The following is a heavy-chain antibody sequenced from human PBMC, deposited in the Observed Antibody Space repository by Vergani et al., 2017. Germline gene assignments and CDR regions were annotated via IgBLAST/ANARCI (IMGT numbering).Heavy chain of an antibody. CDR2: IYSGGST. CDR1: GFTVSSNY. D-gene: IGHD1-14*01. Sequence: EVQLVESGGGLIQPGGSLRLSCAASGFTVSSNYMSWVRQAPGKGVEWVSVIYSGGSTYYADAVKGRVTISRDNSKTTLYLQMNSLRAEDTAVYYCASEDRGYFQHWGQGTLVTVSS. V-gene: IGHV3-53*01. J-gene: IGHJ1*01. CDR3: ASEDRGYFQH.